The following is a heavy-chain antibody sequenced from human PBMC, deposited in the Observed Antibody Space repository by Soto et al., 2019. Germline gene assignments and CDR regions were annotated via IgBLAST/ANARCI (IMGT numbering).Heavy chain of an antibody. CDR3: AHRRSCYYDSSGTQFDY. J-gene: IGHJ4*02. CDR2: IYWDDDK. D-gene: IGHD3-22*01. CDR1: GFSLSTSGVG. Sequence: QITLKESGPTLVKPTQTLTLTCTFSGFSLSTSGVGVGWIRQPPGKALEWLALIYWDDDKRYSPSLKSRLTSTTDTSKNQMVLTMPNMDTVDTAKYYCAHRRSCYYDSSGTQFDYWGQGTLVTVSS. V-gene: IGHV2-5*02.